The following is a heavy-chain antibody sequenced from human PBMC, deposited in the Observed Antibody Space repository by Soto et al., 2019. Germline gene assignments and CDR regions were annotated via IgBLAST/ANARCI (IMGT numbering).Heavy chain of an antibody. V-gene: IGHV3-7*02. CDR1: GFTFSSYW. D-gene: IGHD2-15*01. Sequence: PGGSLRLSCAASGFTFSSYWMSWVRQAPGKGLEWVANIKQDGSEKYYVDSVRGRFTISRDNAKNSLFLQLNSLTVEDTAVYFCARFPPHQAAVPYWGQGTLVTVSS. CDR3: ARFPPHQAAVPY. J-gene: IGHJ4*02. CDR2: IKQDGSEK.